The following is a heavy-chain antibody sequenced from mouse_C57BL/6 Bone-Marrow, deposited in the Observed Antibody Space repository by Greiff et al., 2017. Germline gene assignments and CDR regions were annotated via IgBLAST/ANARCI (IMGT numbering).Heavy chain of an antibody. D-gene: IGHD1-1*01. V-gene: IGHV1-80*01. CDR2: IYSGDGDT. Sequence: VKLMESGAELVKPGASVKISCKASGYAFSSYWMNWVKQRPGKGLEWIGQIYSGDGDTNYNGKFKGKATLTADKSSSTAYMQLSSLTSEDSAVYFCARKLQAWFAYWGQGTLVTVSA. CDR3: ARKLQAWFAY. CDR1: GYAFSSYW. J-gene: IGHJ3*01.